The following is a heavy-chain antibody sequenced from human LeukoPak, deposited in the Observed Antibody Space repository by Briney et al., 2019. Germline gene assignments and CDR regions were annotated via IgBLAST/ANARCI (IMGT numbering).Heavy chain of an antibody. D-gene: IGHD3-3*01. Sequence: GGSLRLSCAASGFTFDDYAMNWVRQAPGKGLVWVSGINWNGGSTYYRDSVKGRFTISRDNAKNSLYLQMNSLRAEDTALYYCARVKGSGYRNSIDYWGQGTLVTVSS. CDR1: GFTFDDYA. CDR2: INWNGGST. CDR3: ARVKGSGYRNSIDY. V-gene: IGHV3-20*04. J-gene: IGHJ4*02.